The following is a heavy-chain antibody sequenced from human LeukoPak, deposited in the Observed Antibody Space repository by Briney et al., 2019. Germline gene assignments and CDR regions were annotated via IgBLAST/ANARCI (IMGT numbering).Heavy chain of an antibody. CDR2: INPSGGST. J-gene: IGHJ4*02. CDR1: GYTFTSYY. Sequence: ASVKVSCKASGYTFTSYYMHWVRQAPGQGLEWMGIINPSGGSTSYAQKFQGRVTMTRDTSTSTAYMELRSLRSDDTAVYYCARDCARRGYSYGCYWGQGTLVTVSS. V-gene: IGHV1-46*01. CDR3: ARDCARRGYSYGCY. D-gene: IGHD5-18*01.